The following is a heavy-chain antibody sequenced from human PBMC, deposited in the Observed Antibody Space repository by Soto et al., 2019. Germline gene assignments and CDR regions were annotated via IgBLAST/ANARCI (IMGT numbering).Heavy chain of an antibody. D-gene: IGHD1-26*01. CDR3: ARASVGQLGYYINYYYGMDV. CDR2: IYHSGST. V-gene: IGHV4-4*02. Sequence: SETLSLTCAVSGGSISSSNWWSWVRQPPGKGLEWIGEIYHSGSTNYNPSLKSRVTISVDKSKNQFSLKLSSVTAADTAVYYCARASVGQLGYYINYYYGMDVWGQGTTVTVSS. J-gene: IGHJ6*02. CDR1: GGSISSSNW.